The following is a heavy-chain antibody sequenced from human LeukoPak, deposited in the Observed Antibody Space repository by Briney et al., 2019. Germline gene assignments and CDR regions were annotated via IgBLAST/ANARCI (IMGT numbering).Heavy chain of an antibody. CDR3: GTHAGRTGSDD. Sequence: GGPLRLSCAPSVFIFSRYYMSWLRHAPGKGLEWVSYISGSGNDISYADSVKGRFTISRDNAKGSLYLQMNSLRAADTAVYYCGTHAGRTGSDDWGQGTLVTVSS. CDR2: ISGSGNDI. CDR1: VFIFSRYY. D-gene: IGHD3/OR15-3a*01. V-gene: IGHV3-11*01. J-gene: IGHJ4*02.